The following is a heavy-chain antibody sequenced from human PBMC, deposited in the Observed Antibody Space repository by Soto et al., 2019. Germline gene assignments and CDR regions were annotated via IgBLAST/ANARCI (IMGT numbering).Heavy chain of an antibody. CDR1: GYTLTELS. Sequence: ASVKVSCKVSGYTLTELSMHWVRQAPGKGLERMGGFDPEDGETIYAQKFQGRVTITEDESTGTAYMELSSLRSEDTAVYYCAREGYYDSSGYYNWFDPWGQGTLVTVSS. CDR2: FDPEDGET. CDR3: AREGYYDSSGYYNWFDP. D-gene: IGHD3-22*01. J-gene: IGHJ5*02. V-gene: IGHV1-24*01.